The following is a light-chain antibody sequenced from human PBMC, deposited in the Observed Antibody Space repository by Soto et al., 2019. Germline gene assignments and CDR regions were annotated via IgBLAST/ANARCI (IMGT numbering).Light chain of an antibody. J-gene: IGLJ2*01. CDR1: KLGNKY. CDR3: QAWDSSTVV. V-gene: IGLV3-1*01. CDR2: QDT. Sequence: SYELTQPPSVSVSPGQTASITCSGHKLGNKYACWYQQKPGQSPLLVIYQDTKRPSGIPERFSGSNSGNTATLTISGTQAMDEADYYCQAWDSSTVVFGGGTKLTVL.